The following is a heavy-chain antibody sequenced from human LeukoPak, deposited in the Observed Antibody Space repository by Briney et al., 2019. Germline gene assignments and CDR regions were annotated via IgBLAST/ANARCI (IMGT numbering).Heavy chain of an antibody. Sequence: SETLSLTCSVSGGSISNNNYYWSWIRQPAGKGLEWIGRISTSGSTNLNPSLKSRVTISVDTSKNQFSLKLSSVTAADTAVYYCARAIEVGAMTPFDYWGQGTLVTVSS. CDR2: ISTSGST. CDR1: GGSISNNNYY. J-gene: IGHJ4*02. CDR3: ARAIEVGAMTPFDY. D-gene: IGHD1-26*01. V-gene: IGHV4-61*02.